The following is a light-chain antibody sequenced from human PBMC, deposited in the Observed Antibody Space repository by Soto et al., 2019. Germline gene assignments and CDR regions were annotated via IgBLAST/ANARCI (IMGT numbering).Light chain of an antibody. CDR2: EVS. CDR1: SSDVGGYNY. Sequence: QSALTQPASVSGSPGQSITISCTGTSSDVGGYNYVSWYQQHPGKAPKVMIYEVSNRPSGVSNRFSASKSGNTASLTISGLQSEDEADYYCSSYAGSNNFVFGTGTKVTVL. V-gene: IGLV2-14*01. J-gene: IGLJ1*01. CDR3: SSYAGSNNFV.